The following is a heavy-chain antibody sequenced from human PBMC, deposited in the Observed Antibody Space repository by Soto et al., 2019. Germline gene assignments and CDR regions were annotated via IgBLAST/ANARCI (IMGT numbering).Heavy chain of an antibody. D-gene: IGHD3-3*01. CDR3: ARRLGSPRRASTIFGVVLEKRENCYYYMDV. CDR1: GYTFTSYD. CDR2: MNPNSGNT. Sequence: QVQLVQSGAEVKKPGASVKVSCKASGYTFTSYDINWVRQATGQGLEWMGWMNPNSGNTGYAQKFQGRVTMTRNTSLSTAYMDLSSLRSEDTAVYYCARRLGSPRRASTIFGVVLEKRENCYYYMDVWGKGTTVTVSS. J-gene: IGHJ6*03. V-gene: IGHV1-8*01.